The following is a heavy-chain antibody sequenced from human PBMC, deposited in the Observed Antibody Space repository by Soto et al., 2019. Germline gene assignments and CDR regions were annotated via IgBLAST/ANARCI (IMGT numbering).Heavy chain of an antibody. V-gene: IGHV4-59*01. CDR3: ARVDYGDHFNFDY. D-gene: IGHD4-17*01. Sequence: SETLSLTCTVSGGSISSYYWSWIRQPPGKGLEWIGYIYYSGSTNYNPSLKSRVTISVDTSKNQFSLKLSSVTAADTAVYYCARVDYGDHFNFDYWGQGTLVTVSS. CDR1: GGSISSYY. J-gene: IGHJ4*02. CDR2: IYYSGST.